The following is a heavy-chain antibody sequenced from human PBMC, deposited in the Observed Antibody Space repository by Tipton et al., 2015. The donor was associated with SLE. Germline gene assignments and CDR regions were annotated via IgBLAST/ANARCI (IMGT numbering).Heavy chain of an antibody. Sequence: TLSLTCTVSGGPISSYYWSWIRRPPGKGLEWIGYIYYSGSTNYNPSLKSRVTISVDTSKNQFSLKLSSVTAADTAVYYCALGAAAANFDYWGQGTLVTVSS. D-gene: IGHD6-13*01. J-gene: IGHJ4*02. V-gene: IGHV4-59*08. CDR3: ALGAAAANFDY. CDR2: IYYSGST. CDR1: GGPISSYY.